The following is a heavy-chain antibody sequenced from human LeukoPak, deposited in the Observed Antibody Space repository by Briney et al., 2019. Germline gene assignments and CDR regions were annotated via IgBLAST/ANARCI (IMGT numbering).Heavy chain of an antibody. Sequence: ASVEVSCKPPGYTFPSHGFYWVRQAHGQGPEWMGWISAYNGNTNYAQKLQGRVTMTTDTSTSTAYMELRSLRSDDSAVYYCARVDPGADFDYWGQGTLVTVSS. CDR2: ISAYNGNT. V-gene: IGHV1-18*01. J-gene: IGHJ4*02. CDR3: ARVDPGADFDY. D-gene: IGHD1-26*01. CDR1: GYTFPSHG.